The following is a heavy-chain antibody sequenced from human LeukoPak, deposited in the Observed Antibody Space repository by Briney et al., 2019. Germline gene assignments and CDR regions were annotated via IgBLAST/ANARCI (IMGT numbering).Heavy chain of an antibody. CDR2: ISSDGSGQ. J-gene: IGHJ4*02. CDR3: AKDPTSASADY. V-gene: IGHV3-30*04. Sequence: GRSLILSCLVSGLTFSNYPMHWVRQTPGKGLEWVAVISSDGSGQSYTDSVKGRFTISRDNSKDTLYLQMNSLRAEDTAVYYCAKDPTSASADYWGQGTLVTVSS. CDR1: GLTFSNYP.